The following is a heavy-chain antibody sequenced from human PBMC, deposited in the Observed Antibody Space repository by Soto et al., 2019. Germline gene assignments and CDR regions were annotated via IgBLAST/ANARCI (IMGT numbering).Heavy chain of an antibody. Sequence: SVKVSCKASGGTFSSYAISWVRQAPGQGLEWMGGIIPIFGTANYAQKFQGRVTITADESTSTAYMELSSLRSEDTAVYYCARDDCSGGSCYSPSWFDPWGQGTLVTVSS. D-gene: IGHD2-15*01. V-gene: IGHV1-69*13. CDR2: IIPIFGTA. CDR1: GGTFSSYA. J-gene: IGHJ5*02. CDR3: ARDDCSGGSCYSPSWFDP.